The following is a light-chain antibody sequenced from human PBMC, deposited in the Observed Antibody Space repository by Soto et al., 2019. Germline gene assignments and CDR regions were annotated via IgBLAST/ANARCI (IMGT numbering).Light chain of an antibody. CDR2: GNS. CDR1: SSNIGAGYD. J-gene: IGLJ1*01. Sequence: QSALTQPPSVSGAPGQRVTISCTGSSSNIGAGYDVHWYQQLPGTAPKLLIYGNSNRPSGVPDRFSGSKSGTSASLAITGLQAEDEADCYCQSYESSLSGSLWVFGTGTKVTVL. V-gene: IGLV1-40*01. CDR3: QSYESSLSGSLWV.